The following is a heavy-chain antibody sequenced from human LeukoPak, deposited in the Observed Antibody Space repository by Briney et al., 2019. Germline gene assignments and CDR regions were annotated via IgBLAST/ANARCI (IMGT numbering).Heavy chain of an antibody. CDR1: GYTFTGYY. J-gene: IGHJ4*02. Sequence: ASVKVSCKASGYTFTGYYMHWVRQAPGQGLEWMGWINPNSGGTNYAQKFQGRVTMSLDTSKNQFSLRLSSVTAADTAVYYCARGSSPNYPLDYWGQGTLVTVSS. CDR2: INPNSGGT. CDR3: ARGSSPNYPLDY. D-gene: IGHD2-2*01. V-gene: IGHV1-2*02.